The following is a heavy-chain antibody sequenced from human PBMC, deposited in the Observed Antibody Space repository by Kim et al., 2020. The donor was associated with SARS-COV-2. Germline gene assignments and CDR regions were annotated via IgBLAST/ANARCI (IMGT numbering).Heavy chain of an antibody. Sequence: GESLKISCKGSGYSFTNYWIAWVRQMPGKGLEYMGIIYPGDSDTRYSPSFQGQVTISADKSISTAYLQWSSLKASDTAMYYCARPWCSGGLCYADALDLWGQGTMVTVSS. CDR3: ARPWCSGGLCYADALDL. J-gene: IGHJ3*01. CDR1: GYSFTNYW. CDR2: IYPGDSDT. D-gene: IGHD2-15*01. V-gene: IGHV5-51*01.